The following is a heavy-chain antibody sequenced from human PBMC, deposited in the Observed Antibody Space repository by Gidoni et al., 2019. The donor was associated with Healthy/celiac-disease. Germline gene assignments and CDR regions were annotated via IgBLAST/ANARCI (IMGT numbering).Heavy chain of an antibody. D-gene: IGHD6-13*01. CDR1: GYTFTGYY. J-gene: IGHJ4*02. CDR3: ARDSSSSWYRGELDY. Sequence: QVQLVQSGAEVKKPGASVKVSCTASGYTFTGYYMHWVRQAPGQGLEWMGWINPNSGGTNYAQKFQGRVTMTRDTSISTAYMELSRLRSDDTAVYYCARDSSSSWYRGELDYWGQGTLVTVSS. V-gene: IGHV1-2*02. CDR2: INPNSGGT.